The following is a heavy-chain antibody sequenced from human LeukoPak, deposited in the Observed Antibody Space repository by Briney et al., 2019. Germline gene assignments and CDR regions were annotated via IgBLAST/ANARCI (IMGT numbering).Heavy chain of an antibody. CDR3: ARDYGSGYDY. CDR1: GGSISSGGYY. V-gene: IGHV4-31*03. CDR2: IYYSGST. J-gene: IGHJ4*02. Sequence: SETLSLTCTVSGGSISSGGYYWSWIRQHPGKGLEWIGYIYYSGSTYYNPSLKSRVSISVDPSKNQFSLKLSSVTAADTVVYYCARDYGSGYDYWGQGTLVTVSS. D-gene: IGHD5-12*01.